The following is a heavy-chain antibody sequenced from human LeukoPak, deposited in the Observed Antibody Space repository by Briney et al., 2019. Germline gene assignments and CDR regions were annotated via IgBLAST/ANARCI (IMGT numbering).Heavy chain of an antibody. CDR2: ISGSGGST. CDR1: GFTFSSYA. Sequence: PSGGSLRLSCAASGFTFSSYAMSWVRQAPGKGLEWVSAISGSGGSTYYADSVKGRFTISRDNSKNTLYLQMNSLRAEDTAVYYRARTLDYYGSGSLIDYWGQGTLVTVSS. D-gene: IGHD3-10*01. J-gene: IGHJ4*02. V-gene: IGHV3-23*01. CDR3: ARTLDYYGSGSLIDY.